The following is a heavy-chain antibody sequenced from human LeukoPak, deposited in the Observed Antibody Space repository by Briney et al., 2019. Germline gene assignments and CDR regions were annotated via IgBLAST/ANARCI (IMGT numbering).Heavy chain of an antibody. D-gene: IGHD5-18*01. CDR3: ARVLGGYTYGYSFFDY. V-gene: IGHV4-59*01. CDR2: IYYSGST. J-gene: IGHJ4*02. CDR1: GGSISSYY. Sequence: PSETLSLTCTVSGGSISSYYWSWIRQPPGKGLEWIGYIYYSGSTNYNPPLKSRVTISVDTSENQFSLKLSSVTAADTAVYYCARVLGGYTYGYSFFDYWGQGTLVTVSS.